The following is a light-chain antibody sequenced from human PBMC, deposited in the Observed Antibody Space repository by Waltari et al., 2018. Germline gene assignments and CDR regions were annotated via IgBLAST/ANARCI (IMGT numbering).Light chain of an antibody. CDR1: QSLSNY. CDR3: QQRRNWPLT. V-gene: IGKV3-11*01. Sequence: DIVLTQSPATLSLSPGERATLSCRASQSLSNYLAWYQQKPGQAPRLLIYDTSNRATGLPARFSGSGFGTDFTLTISSLEPEDVAVYYCQQRRNWPLTFGGGTKVEIK. CDR2: DTS. J-gene: IGKJ4*01.